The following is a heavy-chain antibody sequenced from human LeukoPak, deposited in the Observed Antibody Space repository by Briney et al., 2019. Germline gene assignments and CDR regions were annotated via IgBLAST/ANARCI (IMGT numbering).Heavy chain of an antibody. J-gene: IGHJ5*02. V-gene: IGHV1-18*01. CDR2: ISAYNGNT. CDR1: GYTFTSYG. D-gene: IGHD3-22*01. Sequence: ASVKVSCKASGYTFTSYGISWVRQAPGQGLEWMGWISAYNGNTNYAQKLQGRVTMTTDTSTSTAYMELSRLRSDDTAVYYCARRYYDSSGYYTTRAVWFDPWGQGTLVTVSS. CDR3: ARRYYDSSGYYTTRAVWFDP.